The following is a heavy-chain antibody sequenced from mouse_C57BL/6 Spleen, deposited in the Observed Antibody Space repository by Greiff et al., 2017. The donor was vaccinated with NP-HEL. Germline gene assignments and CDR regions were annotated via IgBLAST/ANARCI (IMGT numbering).Heavy chain of an antibody. CDR2: ISDGGSYT. CDR1: GFTFSSYA. V-gene: IGHV5-4*01. J-gene: IGHJ3*01. D-gene: IGHD2-10*02. Sequence: EVKLVESGGGLVKPGGSLKLSCAASGFTFSSYAMSWVRQTPEKRLEWVATISDGGSYTYYLDNVKGRFTISRDNAKNNLYLEMSHLKSEDTAMDYCAREMGYGKGPWFAYWGQGTLVTVSA. CDR3: AREMGYGKGPWFAY.